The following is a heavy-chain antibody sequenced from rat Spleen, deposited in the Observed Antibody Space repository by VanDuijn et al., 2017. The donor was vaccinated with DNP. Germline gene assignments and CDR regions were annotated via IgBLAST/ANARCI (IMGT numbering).Heavy chain of an antibody. J-gene: IGHJ2*01. CDR2: TSYDGSST. D-gene: IGHD1-1*01. CDR3: ARQRWYYSGEGMDY. Sequence: EVQLVESGGGLVQPGRSLKLSCAASGFTFSDYNMAWVRQAPKKGLVWVATTSYDGSSTYYRDSVKGRFTISRDNAKSTLYLQMDSLRSEDTATYYCARQRWYYSGEGMDYWGQGVMVTVSS. V-gene: IGHV5-7*01. CDR1: GFTFSDYN.